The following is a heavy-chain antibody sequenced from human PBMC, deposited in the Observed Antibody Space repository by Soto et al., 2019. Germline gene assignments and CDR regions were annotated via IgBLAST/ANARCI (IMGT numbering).Heavy chain of an antibody. Sequence: SETLSLTCTVSGGSISSGGYYWSWIRQHPGKGLEWIGYIYYSGSTYYNPSLKSRVTISVDTSKNQFSLKLSSVTAADTAVYYCARGPVVVPAAILGGGYYGMDVWGQGTTVTVSS. V-gene: IGHV4-31*03. D-gene: IGHD2-2*02. CDR1: GGSISSGGYY. CDR3: ARGPVVVPAAILGGGYYGMDV. J-gene: IGHJ6*02. CDR2: IYYSGST.